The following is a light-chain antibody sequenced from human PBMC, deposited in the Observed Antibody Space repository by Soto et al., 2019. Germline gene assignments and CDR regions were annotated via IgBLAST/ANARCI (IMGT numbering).Light chain of an antibody. CDR3: QTWGTGIVV. CDR1: SGHSIYA. V-gene: IGLV4-69*01. Sequence: QPVLTQSPSASASLGASVKLTCTLSSGHSIYAIAWHQQQPEKGPRYLMKLNSDGSHNKGDGIPDRFSGSSSGAERYLTISSLQSADEADYYCQTWGTGIVVFGGGTKLTVL. CDR2: LNSDGSH. J-gene: IGLJ2*01.